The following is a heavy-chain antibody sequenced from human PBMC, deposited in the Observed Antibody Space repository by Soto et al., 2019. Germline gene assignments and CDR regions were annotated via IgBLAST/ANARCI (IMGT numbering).Heavy chain of an antibody. CDR2: IHHTGST. CDR3: ARRPTGSGSSFFDY. V-gene: IGHV4-31*03. D-gene: IGHD3-10*01. J-gene: IGHJ4*02. CDR1: AGSITRDEYY. Sequence: SEARCLTCTVSAGSITRDEYYGSWIRYRPGKGLEWIGFIHHTGSTFYNPSLESRASISIDTSESQFSLNLASVTVADTAVYYCARRPTGSGSSFFDYWGPGTLVTVS.